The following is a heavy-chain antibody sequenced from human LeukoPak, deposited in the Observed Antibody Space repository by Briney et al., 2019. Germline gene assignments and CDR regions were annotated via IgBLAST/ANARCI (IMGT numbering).Heavy chain of an antibody. V-gene: IGHV3-23*01. CDR2: ISSSGGST. CDR1: GFTFSSYA. D-gene: IGHD6-19*01. Sequence: GGALRLSCAASGFTFSSYAMSWVRQAPGRGLERVSTISSSGGSTYYADSVKGRFTISRDTSKNTLYLQMNSLRAEDTAVYYCAKTPGIAVAGTPVYWFDRWGQGTLVTVSS. J-gene: IGHJ5*02. CDR3: AKTPGIAVAGTPVYWFDR.